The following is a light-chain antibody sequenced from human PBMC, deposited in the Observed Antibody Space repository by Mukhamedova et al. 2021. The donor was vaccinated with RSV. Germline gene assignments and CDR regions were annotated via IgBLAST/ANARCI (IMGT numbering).Light chain of an antibody. V-gene: IGKV1-5*03. Sequence: AWYQRRVHGKAPKLLIYRASTLESGVPSRFSGSGSGTDFTLTISSLQPDDLATYYCQQYQSFTDFGGGTKVEMK. CDR3: QQYQSFTD. J-gene: IGKJ4*01. CDR2: RAS.